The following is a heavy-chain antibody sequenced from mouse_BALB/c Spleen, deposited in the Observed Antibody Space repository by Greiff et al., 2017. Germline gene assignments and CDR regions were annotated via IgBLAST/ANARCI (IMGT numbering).Heavy chain of an antibody. CDR3: GMDYYVSSRAMYY. V-gene: IGHV1-37*01. CDR1: GYSFTGYF. J-gene: IGHJ4*01. D-gene: IGHD1-1*01. Sequence: VQLKQSGPELVKPGASVKISCKASGYSFTGYFMNWVKQSHGKSLEWIGRINPYNGDTFYNQKFKGKATLTVDKSSSTAHMELLSLTSEDSAVYYCGMDYYVSSRAMYYWGQGTSVTVSS. CDR2: INPYNGDT.